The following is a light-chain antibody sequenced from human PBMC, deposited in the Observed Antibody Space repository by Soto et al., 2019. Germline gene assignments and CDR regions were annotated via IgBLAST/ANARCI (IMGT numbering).Light chain of an antibody. CDR1: QSISSY. CDR2: AAS. Sequence: DIQMTQSPSSLSASVGDRVTITCRASQSISSYLNWYQQKPGKAPKLLIDAASSLQSGVPSRFSGSGSGTDFTLTISSLQPEDFATYYCQQSYSTQFTFGPGTKVDIK. CDR3: QQSYSTQFT. J-gene: IGKJ3*01. V-gene: IGKV1-39*01.